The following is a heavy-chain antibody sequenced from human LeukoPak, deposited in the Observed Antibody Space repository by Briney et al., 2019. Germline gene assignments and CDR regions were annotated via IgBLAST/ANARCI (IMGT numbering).Heavy chain of an antibody. J-gene: IGHJ4*02. CDR3: AKQAVDLHLCRPKRYYFDY. V-gene: IGHV3-23*01. D-gene: IGHD3-9*01. CDR1: GFTFSSYA. Sequence: GGSLRLSCAASGFTFSSYAMSWVRQAPGKGLEWVSAISGSGGSTYYADSVKGRFTISGDNSKNTLYLQMNSLRAEDTAVYYCAKQAVDLHLCRPKRYYFDYWGQGTLVTVSS. CDR2: ISGSGGST.